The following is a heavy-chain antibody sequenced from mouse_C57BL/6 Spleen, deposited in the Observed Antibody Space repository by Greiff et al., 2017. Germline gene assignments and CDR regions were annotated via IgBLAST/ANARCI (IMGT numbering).Heavy chain of an antibody. J-gene: IGHJ3*01. Sequence: VQLVESGAELVRPGASVKLSCKASGYTFTDYYINWVKQRPGQGLEWIARIYPGSGNTYYNEKFKGKATLTAEKSSSTAYMQLSSLTSEYSAVYFCARGAYYGSSPWFAYWGQGTLVTVSA. V-gene: IGHV1-76*01. CDR2: IYPGSGNT. CDR3: ARGAYYGSSPWFAY. CDR1: GYTFTDYY. D-gene: IGHD1-1*01.